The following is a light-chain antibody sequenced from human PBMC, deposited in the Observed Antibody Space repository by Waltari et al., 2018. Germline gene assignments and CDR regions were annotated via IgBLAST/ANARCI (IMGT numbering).Light chain of an antibody. J-gene: IGKJ2*01. V-gene: IGKV1-5*03. CDR2: KAS. CDR1: QSISNW. Sequence: DIQMTQSPSSLSASVGDRVTITGRASQSISNWLAWYQQKPGKAPILRSYKASILKSGVPSRFSGSGAVRQFTLAISRLQPGDCATYYCQQYNTYSSFGQGTKLEIK. CDR3: QQYNTYSS.